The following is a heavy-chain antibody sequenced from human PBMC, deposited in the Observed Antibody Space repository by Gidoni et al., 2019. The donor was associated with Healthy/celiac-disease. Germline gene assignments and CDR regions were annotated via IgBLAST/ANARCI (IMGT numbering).Heavy chain of an antibody. Sequence: QVQLQESGPGLVKPSETLSLTCAVSGYSISSGYYWGWIRQPPGKGLEWIGSIYHSGSTYYNPSLKSRVTISVDTSKNQFSLKLSSVTAADTAVYYCAREGPGYYDSSGYRDYYYYYGMDVWGQGTTVTVSS. CDR3: AREGPGYYDSSGYRDYYYYYGMDV. CDR2: IYHSGST. CDR1: GYSISSGYY. V-gene: IGHV4-38-2*02. D-gene: IGHD3-22*01. J-gene: IGHJ6*02.